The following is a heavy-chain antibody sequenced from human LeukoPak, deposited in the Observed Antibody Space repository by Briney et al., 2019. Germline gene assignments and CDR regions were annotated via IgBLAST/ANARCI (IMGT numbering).Heavy chain of an antibody. D-gene: IGHD6-13*01. CDR3: ARDSRAGRYYYGMDV. Sequence: SETLSLTCTVSGGSISSYYWSWIRQPAGKGLERIGRIYTSGSTNYNPSLKSRVTMSVDTSKNQFSLKLSSVTAADTAVYYCARDSRAGRYYYGMDVWGQGTTVTVSS. CDR1: GGSISSYY. J-gene: IGHJ6*02. V-gene: IGHV4-4*07. CDR2: IYTSGST.